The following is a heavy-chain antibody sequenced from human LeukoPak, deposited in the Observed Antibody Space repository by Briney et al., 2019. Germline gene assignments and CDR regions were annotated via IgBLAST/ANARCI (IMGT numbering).Heavy chain of an antibody. CDR3: ARDYYDILTGYYKVFDY. V-gene: IGHV1-18*01. Sequence: GASVKVSCKASGYTFTNYVISWVRQAPGQGLEWMGWISPYNGNTNYAQKLQDRVTMTTDTSTSTAYMELRSLRSDDTAVYYCARDYYDILTGYYKVFDYWGQGTLVTVSS. CDR2: ISPYNGNT. CDR1: GYTFTNYV. D-gene: IGHD3-9*01. J-gene: IGHJ4*02.